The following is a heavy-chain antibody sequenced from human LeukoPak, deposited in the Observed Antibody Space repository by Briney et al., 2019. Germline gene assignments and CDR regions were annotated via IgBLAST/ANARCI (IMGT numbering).Heavy chain of an antibody. CDR3: ARAPYDILTGYSPYYFES. CDR1: GGSVRSSSHY. V-gene: IGHV4-39*01. CDR2: IYYSGST. D-gene: IGHD3-9*01. J-gene: IGHJ4*02. Sequence: PSETLSLTCTVSGGSVRSSSHYWGWIRQPPGKGLEWIGSIYYSGSTYYNPSLKSRVTISVDTSKNQFSLKLSSVTAADTAVYYCARAPYDILTGYSPYYFESWGQGTLVTVSS.